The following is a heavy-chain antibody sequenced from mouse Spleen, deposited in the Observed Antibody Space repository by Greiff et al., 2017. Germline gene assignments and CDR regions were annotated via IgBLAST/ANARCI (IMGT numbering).Heavy chain of an antibody. CDR3: ARNRDYGSSYGWFAY. D-gene: IGHD1-1*01. CDR2: IWSGGST. J-gene: IGHJ3*01. V-gene: IGHV2-4*02. Sequence: QVQLQQSGPGLVQPSQSLSITCTVSGFSLTSYGVHWVRQPPGKGLEWLGVIWSGGSTDYNAAFISRLSISKDNSKSQVFFKMNSLQANDTAIYYCARNRDYGSSYGWFAYWGQGTLVTVSA. CDR1: GFSLTSYG.